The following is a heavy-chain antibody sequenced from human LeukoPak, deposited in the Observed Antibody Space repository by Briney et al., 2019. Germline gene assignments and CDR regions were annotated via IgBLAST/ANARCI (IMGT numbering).Heavy chain of an antibody. CDR2: IIPIFGTT. V-gene: IGHV1-69*13. J-gene: IGHJ5*02. CDR1: GGTFSSYA. CDR3: ARDREVLLWFGELHSPCDP. Sequence: SVKVSCKASGGTFSSYAISWVRQAPGQGLEWMGGIIPIFGTTNYAQKFQGRVTITADESTSTAYMELSSLRSEDTAVYYCARDREVLLWFGELHSPCDPWGQGTLVTVSS. D-gene: IGHD3-10*01.